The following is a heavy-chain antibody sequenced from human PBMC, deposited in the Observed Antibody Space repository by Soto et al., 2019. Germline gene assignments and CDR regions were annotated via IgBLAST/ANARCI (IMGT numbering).Heavy chain of an antibody. Sequence: EVQLVESGGGLVQPGGSLRLSCAVSGFSVNRKYMSWVRQAPGKGPEWVGIIYTGGSTDYAGSMKGRFTLSRDDSKNNLYLQMNSLRVEDTAVYYCARAENWNSGWPYYFDFWGQGVLVTVSS. J-gene: IGHJ4*02. CDR1: GFSVNRKY. CDR3: ARAENWNSGWPYYFDF. CDR2: IYTGGST. V-gene: IGHV3-66*01. D-gene: IGHD1-7*01.